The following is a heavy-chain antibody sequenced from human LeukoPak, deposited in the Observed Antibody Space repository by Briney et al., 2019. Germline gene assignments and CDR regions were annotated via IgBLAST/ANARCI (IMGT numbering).Heavy chain of an antibody. D-gene: IGHD3-10*01. CDR2: SHNDGNSV. CDR3: VRHNYGYDY. CDR1: GFTFNRYW. Sequence: GGSLRLSCAASGFTFNRYWMHWVRQVPGKGGVRVSHSHNDGNSVSYADSVKGRFTVSRENAKNTLYLQMNRLRPEDTAVYYCVRHNYGYDYWGQGTLVTVSS. V-gene: IGHV3-74*01. J-gene: IGHJ4*02.